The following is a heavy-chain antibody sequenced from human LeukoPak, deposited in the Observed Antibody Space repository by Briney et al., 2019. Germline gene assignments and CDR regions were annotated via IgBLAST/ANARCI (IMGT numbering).Heavy chain of an antibody. D-gene: IGHD6-19*01. CDR3: ARGSSGWYDYFDY. V-gene: IGHV3-21*04. CDR2: ISSSSSWI. CDR1: EFSFSSYS. J-gene: IGHJ4*02. Sequence: GGSLRLSCAASEFSFSSYSMNWVRQAPGKGLEWVSSISSSSSWIFYADSVKGRFTISRDNAKNSLYLQMNSLRAEDTALYHCARGSSGWYDYFDYWGQGTLVTVSS.